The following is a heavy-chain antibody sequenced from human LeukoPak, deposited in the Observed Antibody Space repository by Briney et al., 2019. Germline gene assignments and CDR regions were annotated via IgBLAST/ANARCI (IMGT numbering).Heavy chain of an antibody. V-gene: IGHV3-53*01. CDR2: IYSGGST. CDR3: VQFLGYCSGGSCYQRA. CDR1: GFTVSSNY. J-gene: IGHJ5*02. Sequence: PGGSLRLSCAASGFTVSSNYMSWVRQAPGKGLEWVSVIYSGGSTYYADSLKGRFTISRDNSKNTLYLHMNSLRAEDTAVYYCVQFLGYCSGGSCYQRAWGQGTLVTVSS. D-gene: IGHD2-15*01.